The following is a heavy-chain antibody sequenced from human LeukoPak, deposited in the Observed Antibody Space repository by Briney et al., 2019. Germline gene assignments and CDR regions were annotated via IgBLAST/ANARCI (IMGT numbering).Heavy chain of an antibody. CDR2: ISAYNGNT. V-gene: IGHV1-18*01. J-gene: IGHJ4*02. Sequence: ASVKVSCKASGYTFTSYGISWVRQAPGQGLEWMGWISAYNGNTNYAQKLQGRVTMTTDTSTSTAYMELRSLRSDDTAVYYCARGPIYYDSSGYYKAFDYWGQGTLVTVSS. CDR3: ARGPIYYDSSGYYKAFDY. CDR1: GYTFTSYG. D-gene: IGHD3-22*01.